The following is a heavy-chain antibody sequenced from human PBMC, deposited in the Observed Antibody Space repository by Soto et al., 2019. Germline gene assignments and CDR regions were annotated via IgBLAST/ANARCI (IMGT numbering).Heavy chain of an antibody. V-gene: IGHV4-59*01. CDR2: IYYSGST. CDR1: GGSISSYY. J-gene: IGHJ5*02. D-gene: IGHD2-8*01. CDR3: ARGRMGP. Sequence: SETLSLTCTVSGGSISSYYCSWIRQPPGKGLEWIGYIYYSGSTNYNPSLKSRVTISVDTSKNQFSLKLSSVTAADTAVYYCARGRMGPWGQGTLVTVPQ.